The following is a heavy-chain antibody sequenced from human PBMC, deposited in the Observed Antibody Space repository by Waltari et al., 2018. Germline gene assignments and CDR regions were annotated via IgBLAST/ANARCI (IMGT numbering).Heavy chain of an antibody. D-gene: IGHD3-3*02. CDR3: ARDLSPPNWFDP. CDR1: GDSISSGSYH. J-gene: IGHJ5*02. Sequence: QLQLQELGPGLVKPSQTLSLTCTVSGDSISSGSYHWSWIRQPAGKGLEWIGRIYTRGSTNYNPSLKSRVTISIDTSRNHFSLKLSSVTAADTAVYYCARDLSPPNWFDPWGQGTLVTVSS. CDR2: IYTRGST. V-gene: IGHV4-61*02.